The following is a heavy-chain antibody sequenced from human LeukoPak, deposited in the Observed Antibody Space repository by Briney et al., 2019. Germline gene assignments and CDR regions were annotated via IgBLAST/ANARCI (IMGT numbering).Heavy chain of an antibody. D-gene: IGHD3-9*01. CDR3: ARGNRYYDILTGYHSTYYFDY. CDR2: IYHSGST. V-gene: IGHV4-30-2*01. Sequence: PSETLSLTCAVSGGSIGSGGYSWSWIRQPPGKGLEWIGYIYHSGSTYYNPSLKSRVTISVDRSKNQFSLKLSSVTAADTAVYYCARGNRYYDILTGYHSTYYFDYWGQGTLVTVSS. CDR1: GGSIGSGGYS. J-gene: IGHJ4*02.